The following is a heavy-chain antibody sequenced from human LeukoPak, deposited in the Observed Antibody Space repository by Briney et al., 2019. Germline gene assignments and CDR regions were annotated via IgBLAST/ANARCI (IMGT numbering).Heavy chain of an antibody. V-gene: IGHV1-2*02. Sequence: ASVKVSCKAPVYTFTRYYMHWVRQAPGHGLEWVGWINPNRGGTNYAQKFQGSITMTTDTSISTAYMELSRLRSDDTAVYSGARGGGIGGAAYFDYWGQGTLVTVSS. CDR1: VYTFTRYY. D-gene: IGHD1-26*01. CDR2: INPNRGGT. CDR3: ARGGGIGGAAYFDY. J-gene: IGHJ4*02.